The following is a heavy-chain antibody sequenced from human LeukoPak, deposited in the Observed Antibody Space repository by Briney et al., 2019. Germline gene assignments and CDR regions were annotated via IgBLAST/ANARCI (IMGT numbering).Heavy chain of an antibody. CDR3: ANAGSGGSCYSVCYYYMDV. Sequence: PGGSLRLSCVGSGFTFSAYDMQWARQAPGKGLEWVSGTSRSSGAHYTDSVKGRFTISRDNSKNTLYLQMNSLRGEDTAVYYCANAGSGGSCYSVCYYYMDVWGKGTTVTVSS. J-gene: IGHJ6*03. D-gene: IGHD2-15*01. V-gene: IGHV3-23*01. CDR1: GFTFSAYD. CDR2: TSRSSGA.